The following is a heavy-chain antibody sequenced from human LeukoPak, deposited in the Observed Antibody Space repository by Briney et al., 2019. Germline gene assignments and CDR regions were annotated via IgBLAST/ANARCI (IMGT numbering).Heavy chain of an antibody. D-gene: IGHD5-18*01. CDR1: GFTVSDNY. J-gene: IGHJ4*02. CDR3: ARDRAYSYGFAYYFAD. Sequence: GESLRLSCATSGFTVSDNYMSWVRQAPGKGLEWVSVIYSGGSTFYADSAKGRFTISRDSSKNTVYLQMNSLRGEDTAVYYCARDRAYSYGFAYYFADWGQGTLVTVSS. CDR2: IYSGGST. V-gene: IGHV3-66*01.